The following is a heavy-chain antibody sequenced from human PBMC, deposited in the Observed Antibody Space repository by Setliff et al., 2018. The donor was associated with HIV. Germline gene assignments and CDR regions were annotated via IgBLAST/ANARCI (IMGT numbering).Heavy chain of an antibody. Sequence: PGGSLRLSCTASGFMFSSYGMHWVRQAPGKGLEWVAIISYDGTSKHYADSVKGRFTISRDNSKNTLYLHMNNLRGDDTAVYYCAKGCGGAGFCYYADYWGQGTVVTVSS. CDR1: GFMFSSYG. CDR3: AKGCGGAGFCYYADY. CDR2: ISYDGTSK. D-gene: IGHD2-21*01. V-gene: IGHV3-30*18. J-gene: IGHJ4*02.